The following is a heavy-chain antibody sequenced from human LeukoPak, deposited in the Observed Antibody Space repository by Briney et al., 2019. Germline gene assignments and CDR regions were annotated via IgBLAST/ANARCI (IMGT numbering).Heavy chain of an antibody. J-gene: IGHJ3*02. CDR3: ARHALYYYDSSGYLYSPYDDAFDI. CDR1: GYSISSGYY. Sequence: RASETLSLTCTVSGYSISSGYYWGWIRQPPGKGLEWIGSIYHSGSTYYNPSLKSRVTISVDTSKNQFSLKLSSVTAADTAVYYCARHALYYYDSSGYLYSPYDDAFDIWGQGTMVTVSS. D-gene: IGHD3-22*01. CDR2: IYHSGST. V-gene: IGHV4-38-2*02.